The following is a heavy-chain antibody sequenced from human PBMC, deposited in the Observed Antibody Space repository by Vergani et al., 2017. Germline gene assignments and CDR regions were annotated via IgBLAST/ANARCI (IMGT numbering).Heavy chain of an antibody. J-gene: IGHJ6*03. CDR3: ARDLRVTTTPNYYDYMDV. CDR2: IYYSGST. V-gene: IGHV4-61*01. CDR1: GGSVSSGSYY. D-gene: IGHD4-17*01. Sequence: QVQLQESGPGLVKPSETLSLTCTVSGGSVSSGSYYWSWIRQPPGKGLEWIGYIYYSGSTNYNPSLKSRVTISVDTSKNQFSLKLSSVTAADTAVYYCARDLRVTTTPNYYDYMDVWGKGTTVTVSS.